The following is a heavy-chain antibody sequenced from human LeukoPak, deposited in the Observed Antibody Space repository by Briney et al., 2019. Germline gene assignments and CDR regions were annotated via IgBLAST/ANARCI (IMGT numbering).Heavy chain of an antibody. CDR2: IYYSGST. Sequence: SETLSLTCTVSGGSISSYYWSWIRQPPGRGLEWIGYIYYSGSTNYNPSLKSRVTISVDTSKNQFSLKLSSVTAADTAVYYCARDLDYGGNSIFDYWGQGTLVTVSS. J-gene: IGHJ4*02. D-gene: IGHD4-23*01. V-gene: IGHV4-59*12. CDR1: GGSISSYY. CDR3: ARDLDYGGNSIFDY.